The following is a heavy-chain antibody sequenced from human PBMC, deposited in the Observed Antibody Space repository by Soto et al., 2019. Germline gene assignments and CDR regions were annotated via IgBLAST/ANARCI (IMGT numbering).Heavy chain of an antibody. Sequence: EVQLVESGGGLVQPGGSLRLSCVASGFTFRSYWMSWVRQAPGKGLEWVANINEDESEKNYVDSAKGRFTISRDNAKNSLYLQMNSLRAEDTAMYFCARGDFYSGDLWGQGTLVTVSP. CDR1: GFTFRSYW. V-gene: IGHV3-7*05. CDR3: ARGDFYSGDL. D-gene: IGHD4-4*01. CDR2: INEDESEK. J-gene: IGHJ5*02.